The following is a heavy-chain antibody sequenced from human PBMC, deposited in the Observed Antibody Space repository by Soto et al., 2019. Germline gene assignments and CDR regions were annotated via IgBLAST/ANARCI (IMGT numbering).Heavy chain of an antibody. V-gene: IGHV4-39*01. CDR3: ARNKAGVVYNWFDP. CDR1: GGSISSSSYY. D-gene: IGHD3-3*01. J-gene: IGHJ5*02. CDR2: IYYSGST. Sequence: SETLSLTCTVSGGSISSSSYYWGWIRQPPGKGLEWIGSIYYSGSTYYNPSLKSRVTVSVDTSKNQFSLKLSSVTAADTAVYYCARNKAGVVYNWFDPWGQGTLVTVYS.